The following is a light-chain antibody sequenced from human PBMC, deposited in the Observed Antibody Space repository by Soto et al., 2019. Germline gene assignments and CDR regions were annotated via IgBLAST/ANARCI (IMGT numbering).Light chain of an antibody. V-gene: IGKV1-9*01. Sequence: DIQLTQSPSFLSASVGDRVTITCRASQGISSYLAWYQQRPGKAPKLLIYAASTLQSGVPSRFSGSGSGTDYTHPISSLQPEDFATYCCQQHNSYPFTFGPGTKVDIK. CDR3: QQHNSYPFT. CDR1: QGISSY. CDR2: AAS. J-gene: IGKJ3*01.